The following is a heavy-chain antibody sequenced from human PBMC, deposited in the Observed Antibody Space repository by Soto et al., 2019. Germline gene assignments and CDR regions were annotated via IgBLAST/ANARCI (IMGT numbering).Heavy chain of an antibody. J-gene: IGHJ4*02. CDR1: GGSITSDY. D-gene: IGHD3-10*01. CDR3: ARHLRRDSVSTPFDF. Sequence: QVQLQESGPGLLKPSETLSLTCTVSGGSITSDYWIWIRQPPGKGLEWIGYIYYSGNTNYNPSLKSRVTISVDTSTKQFSLKLNSVTAADTTIYYCARHLRRDSVSTPFDFWGQGTLVTVSS. CDR2: IYYSGNT. V-gene: IGHV4-59*08.